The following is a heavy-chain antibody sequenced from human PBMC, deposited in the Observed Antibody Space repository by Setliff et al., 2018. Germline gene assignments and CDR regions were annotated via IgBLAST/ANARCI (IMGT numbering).Heavy chain of an antibody. J-gene: IGHJ4*02. V-gene: IGHV2-5*02. CDR1: GFSLTTNGVG. Sequence: GSGPTLVNPTQTLTLTCTFSGFSLTTNGVGVGWIRQPPGKALEWLALIYYDDDRRYNPSVKNRLTITKDTSKNQVVLTMTNVDPVDTATYYCARGFWSGYFVLDFWGQGSLVTASS. CDR2: IYYDDDR. D-gene: IGHD3-3*01. CDR3: ARGFWSGYFVLDF.